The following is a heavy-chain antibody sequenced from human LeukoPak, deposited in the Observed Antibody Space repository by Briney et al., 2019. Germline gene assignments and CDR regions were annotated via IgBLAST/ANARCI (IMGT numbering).Heavy chain of an antibody. J-gene: IGHJ4*02. Sequence: ASVKVSCKASGYTFTGYYMHWVRQAPGQGLEWMGWINPNSGGTNYAQKFQGRVTMTRDTSISTAYMELSRLRSDDTAVYYCAREGHYGDYVFNYWGQGTLVTVSS. D-gene: IGHD4-17*01. CDR3: AREGHYGDYVFNY. CDR1: GYTFTGYY. CDR2: INPNSGGT. V-gene: IGHV1-2*02.